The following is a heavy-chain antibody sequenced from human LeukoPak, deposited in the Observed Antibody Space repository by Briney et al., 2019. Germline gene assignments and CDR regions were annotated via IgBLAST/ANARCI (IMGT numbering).Heavy chain of an antibody. CDR1: GFTFSSYA. CDR3: ARAHGSYPYDY. CDR2: ISSNGGST. Sequence: PGGSLRLSCAASGFTFSSYAMHWVRQAPGKGLEYVSAISSNGGSTYYANSVKGRFTISRDNSKNTLYLQMGSLRAEDMAVYYCARAHGSYPYDYWGQRTLVTVSS. J-gene: IGHJ4*02. V-gene: IGHV3-64*01. D-gene: IGHD1-26*01.